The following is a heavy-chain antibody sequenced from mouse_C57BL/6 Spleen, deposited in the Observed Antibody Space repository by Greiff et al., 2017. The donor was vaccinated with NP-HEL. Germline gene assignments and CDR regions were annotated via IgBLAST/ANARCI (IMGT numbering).Heavy chain of an antibody. V-gene: IGHV5-16*01. CDR3: ARGIRMAYWYFDV. J-gene: IGHJ1*03. Sequence: EVKLVESEGGLVQPGSSMKLSCTASGFTFSDYYMAWVRQVPEKGLEWVANINYDGSSTYYLDSLKSRFIISRDNAKNILYLQMSSLKSEDTATYYCARGIRMAYWYFDVWGTGTTVTVSS. CDR1: GFTFSDYY. D-gene: IGHD2-10*02. CDR2: INYDGSST.